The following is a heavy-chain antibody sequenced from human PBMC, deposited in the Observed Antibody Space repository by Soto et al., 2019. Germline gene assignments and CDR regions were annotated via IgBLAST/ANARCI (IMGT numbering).Heavy chain of an antibody. Sequence: GGSLRLSCAASGFTFSSYSMNWVRQAPGKGLEWVSYISGSGSTIHYADSVKGRFTISRDNAKNSLYLQMSSLRAEDTAVYYCARFPHGDYFDYWGQGTLVTVSS. V-gene: IGHV3-48*04. J-gene: IGHJ4*02. D-gene: IGHD4-17*01. CDR1: GFTFSSYS. CDR2: ISGSGSTI. CDR3: ARFPHGDYFDY.